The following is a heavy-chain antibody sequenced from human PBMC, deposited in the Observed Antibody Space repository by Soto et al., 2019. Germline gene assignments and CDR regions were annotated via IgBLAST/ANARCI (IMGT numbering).Heavy chain of an antibody. Sequence: QVQLQQWGAGLLKPSETLSLACAVYGGSFSGYYWSWIRQPPGKGLEWIGEINHSGSTNYNPSLKSRVTISVDTSKNQFSLKLSSVTAADTAVYYRARGFSSSPGNWFDPWGQGTLVTVSS. D-gene: IGHD6-6*01. CDR3: ARGFSSSPGNWFDP. J-gene: IGHJ5*02. CDR2: INHSGST. V-gene: IGHV4-34*01. CDR1: GGSFSGYY.